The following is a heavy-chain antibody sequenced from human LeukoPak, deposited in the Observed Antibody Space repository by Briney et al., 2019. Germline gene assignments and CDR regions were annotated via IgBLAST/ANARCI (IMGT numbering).Heavy chain of an antibody. Sequence: GGSLRLSCAASGFIFSNYGMIWVRQAPGKGPEWVSSISSISTYTHYADSVKGRFIISRDNAENSLFLQMNSLRAEDTAVYYCAKRVATREWHFDLWGRGTLLTVSS. CDR1: GFIFSNYG. CDR2: ISSISTYT. V-gene: IGHV3-21*01. J-gene: IGHJ2*01. D-gene: IGHD5-12*01. CDR3: AKRVATREWHFDL.